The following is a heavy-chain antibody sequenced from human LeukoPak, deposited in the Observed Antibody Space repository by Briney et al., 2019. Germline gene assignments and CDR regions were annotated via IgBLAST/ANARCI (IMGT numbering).Heavy chain of an antibody. Sequence: GGPLRLSCAASGFTFSSYSMNWVRQAPGKGLEWVSSISSSSSYIYYADSVKGRFTISRDNAKNSLYLQMNSLRAEDTAVYYCARVGYYDFWSGYHNFDYWGQGTLVTVSS. V-gene: IGHV3-21*01. CDR2: ISSSSSYI. D-gene: IGHD3-3*01. CDR1: GFTFSSYS. J-gene: IGHJ4*02. CDR3: ARVGYYDFWSGYHNFDY.